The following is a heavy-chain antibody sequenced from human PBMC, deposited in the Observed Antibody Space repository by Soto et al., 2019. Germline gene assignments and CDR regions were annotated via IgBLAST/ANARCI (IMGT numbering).Heavy chain of an antibody. V-gene: IGHV3-33*01. CDR2: VRYDGSNK. CDR1: GFTFSSYG. CDR3: ARDDTYYDSSGYPNPSDY. Sequence: QVQLVESGGGVVQPGRSLRLSCAASGFTFSSYGMHWVRQAPGKGLEWVAVVRYDGSNKYYADSVKGRFTISRDNSKNTLYLQMNSLRAEDTAVYYCARDDTYYDSSGYPNPSDYWGQGTLVTVSS. D-gene: IGHD3-22*01. J-gene: IGHJ4*02.